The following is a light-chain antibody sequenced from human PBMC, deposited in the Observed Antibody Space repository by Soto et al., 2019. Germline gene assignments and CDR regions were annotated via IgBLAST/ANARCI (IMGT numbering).Light chain of an antibody. J-gene: IGKJ1*01. Sequence: DIQMTQSPSTLSASVGDRVTITCRASQSISSWLAWYQQKPGKAPKLLIYDASSLESGVPSRFSGSGSGTEFTLTISSLQPDDFATYYCQQYNSYSQWTFGQ. V-gene: IGKV1-5*01. CDR1: QSISSW. CDR3: QQYNSYSQWT. CDR2: DAS.